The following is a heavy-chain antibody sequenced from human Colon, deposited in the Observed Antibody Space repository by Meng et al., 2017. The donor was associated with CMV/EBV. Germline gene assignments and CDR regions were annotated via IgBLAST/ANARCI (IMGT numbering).Heavy chain of an antibody. V-gene: IGHV3-72*01. J-gene: IGHJ4*02. CDR3: ARDTATALDY. D-gene: IGHD6-13*01. Sequence: LSCAASGFTFNAHYMDWVSQAPGKGLEWVGRTTNKPISYTTNYAASVKGRFTVSRDDSKNSLYLQMNSLQAEDTAVYFCARDTATALDYWGQGTLVTVSS. CDR2: TTNKPISYTT. CDR1: GFTFNAHY.